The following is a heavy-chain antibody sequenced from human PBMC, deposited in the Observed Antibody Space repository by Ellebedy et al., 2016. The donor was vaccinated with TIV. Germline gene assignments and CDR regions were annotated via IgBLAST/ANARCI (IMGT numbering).Heavy chain of an antibody. J-gene: IGHJ4*02. D-gene: IGHD4-17*01. CDR1: GFTFRDYY. Sequence: PGGSLRLSCAASGFTFRDYYMSWIRQAPGKGLEWVSYISSSSSYTNYADSVKGRFTISRDNAKSSLYLQMNSLRAEDTAIYYCARDPGTTAPSWGQGTLVTVSS. CDR2: ISSSSSYT. V-gene: IGHV3-11*06. CDR3: ARDPGTTAPS.